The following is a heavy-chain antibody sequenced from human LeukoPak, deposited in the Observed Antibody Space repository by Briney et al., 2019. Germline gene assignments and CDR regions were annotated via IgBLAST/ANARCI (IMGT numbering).Heavy chain of an antibody. CDR1: GFTFSSYA. CDR2: ISGSGGST. J-gene: IGHJ5*02. D-gene: IGHD6-19*01. CDR3: ASIRVGIMIWDMERGISSGFDSGYNWFDP. V-gene: IGHV3-23*01. Sequence: PGGSLRLSCAASGFTFSSYAMSWVRQAPGKGLEWVSAISGSGGSTYYADSVKGRFTISRDNTKNTLYLQMNSLRAEDTAVYYCASIRVGIMIWDMERGISSGFDSGYNWFDPWGQGTLVTVSS.